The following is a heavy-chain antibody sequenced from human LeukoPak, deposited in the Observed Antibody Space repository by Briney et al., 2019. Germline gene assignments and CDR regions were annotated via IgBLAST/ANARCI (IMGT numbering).Heavy chain of an antibody. D-gene: IGHD5-18*01. CDR3: ARSVDTAMAKFDY. J-gene: IGHJ4*02. V-gene: IGHV1-69*13. CDR2: IIPIFGTA. CDR1: GGTFSSYA. Sequence: SVKLSCTASGGTFSSYAISWVRQAPGQGLEWMGGIIPIFGTANYAQKFQGRVTITADESTSTAYMELSSLRSEDTGVYYCARSVDTAMAKFDYWGQGTLVTVSS.